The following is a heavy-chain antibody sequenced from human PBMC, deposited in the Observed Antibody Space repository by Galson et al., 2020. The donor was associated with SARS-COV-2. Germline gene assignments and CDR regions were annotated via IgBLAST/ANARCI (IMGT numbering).Heavy chain of an antibody. Sequence: ASLRPPCAAAGFNLSRYWMHWVRQAPGKGLVRVQRINSDGRSTSDADSVKGRVTISRDNAKNTLYLQMNSLRAEDTAVYYCARESGNYRNFDYWGQGTLVTVSS. V-gene: IGHV3-74*01. CDR2: INSDGRST. CDR3: ARESGNYRNFDY. D-gene: IGHD1-26*01. J-gene: IGHJ4*02. CDR1: GFNLSRYW.